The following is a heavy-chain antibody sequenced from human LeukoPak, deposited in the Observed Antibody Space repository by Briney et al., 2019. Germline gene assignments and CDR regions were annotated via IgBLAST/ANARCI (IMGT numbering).Heavy chain of an antibody. J-gene: IGHJ4*02. CDR1: GGSISPDY. CDR3: ARDRPGESSLDY. V-gene: IGHV4-59*01. CDR2: IYYTGTT. D-gene: IGHD3-10*01. Sequence: SETLSLTCTVSGGSISPDYWSWIRQPPGKGLEWIGYIYYTGTTNYNPSLKSRVTISVETSKNQFSLNLGSVTAADTAVYYCARDRPGESSLDYWGQGIQVTVSS.